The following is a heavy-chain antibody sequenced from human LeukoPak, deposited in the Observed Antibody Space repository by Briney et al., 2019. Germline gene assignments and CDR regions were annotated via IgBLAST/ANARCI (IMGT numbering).Heavy chain of an antibody. CDR3: ARVGGGGNAPWY. V-gene: IGHV1-2*02. D-gene: IGHD2-15*01. J-gene: IGHJ4*02. Sequence: APVKVSCKASGYTFTGYYMHWVRQAPGQGLEWMGWINPNSGGTNYAQKFQGRVTMTRDTSISTAYMELSRLRSDDTAVYYCARVGGGGNAPWYWGQGTLVTVSS. CDR1: GYTFTGYY. CDR2: INPNSGGT.